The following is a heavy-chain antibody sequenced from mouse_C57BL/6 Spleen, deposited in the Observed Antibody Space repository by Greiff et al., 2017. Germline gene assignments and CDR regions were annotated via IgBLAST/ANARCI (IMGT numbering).Heavy chain of an antibody. CDR2: IYPGSGST. J-gene: IGHJ4*01. CDR3: AMTSSNRGAMDY. Sequence: QVQLQQSGAELVKPGASVKMSCKASGYTFTSYWITWVKQRPGQGLEWIGDIYPGSGSTNYNEKFKSKATLTVDTSSSTAYMQLSSLTSEDSAVYYCAMTSSNRGAMDYLGQGTSVTVSS. D-gene: IGHD2-5*01. CDR1: GYTFTSYW. V-gene: IGHV1-55*01.